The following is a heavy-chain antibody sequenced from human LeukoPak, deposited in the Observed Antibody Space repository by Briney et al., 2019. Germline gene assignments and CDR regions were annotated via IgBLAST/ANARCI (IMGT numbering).Heavy chain of an antibody. CDR1: GGSFSGYD. CDR2: INHSGST. V-gene: IGHV4-34*01. J-gene: IGHJ4*02. CDR3: ARPYILTGSPFDY. D-gene: IGHD3-9*01. Sequence: AETLSLTCAVYGGSFSGYDWSWIRQPPGKGLEWIGEINHSGSTNYNPSLNSRVTISVDTSKNQFSMKLSSVPAADTAVYYCARPYILTGSPFDYWGQGTLATVSS.